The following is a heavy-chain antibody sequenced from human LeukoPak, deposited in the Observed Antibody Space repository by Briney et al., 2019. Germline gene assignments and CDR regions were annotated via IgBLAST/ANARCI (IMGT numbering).Heavy chain of an antibody. CDR3: ARVYPHSSSRVGGVKYCYYMDV. CDR1: GYTFTGYY. Sequence: GASVKVSCKASGYTFTGYYMHWVRQAPGQGLEWMGWINPNSGGTYYAQKFQGRVTMTSDTSISTAYMELSRLRSDNTAVYYCARVYPHSSSRVGGVKYCYYMDVWGKGTTVTVSS. CDR2: INPNSGGT. D-gene: IGHD6-13*01. V-gene: IGHV1-2*02. J-gene: IGHJ6*03.